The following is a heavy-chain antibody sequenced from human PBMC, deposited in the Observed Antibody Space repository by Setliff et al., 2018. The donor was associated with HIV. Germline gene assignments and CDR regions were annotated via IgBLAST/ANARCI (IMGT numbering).Heavy chain of an antibody. Sequence: ASVKVSCKASGYTFTSYYMHWVRQATGQGLEWMGWMNPNSGNTGYAQKFQGRVTMTRNTSISTAYMELSSLRSEDTAVYYCARGPLLGDAYDLWGQGTMVTVSS. CDR2: MNPNSGNT. CDR1: GYTFTSYY. J-gene: IGHJ3*01. V-gene: IGHV1-8*02. CDR3: ARGPLLGDAYDL.